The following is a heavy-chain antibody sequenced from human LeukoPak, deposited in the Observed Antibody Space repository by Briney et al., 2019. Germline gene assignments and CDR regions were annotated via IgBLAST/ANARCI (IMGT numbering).Heavy chain of an antibody. CDR2: IYYSGST. V-gene: IGHV4-59*01. Sequence: PSETLSLTCTVSGGSISSYYWSWIRQPPGKGLEGIGYIYYSGSTNYNPSLKSRVTISVDTSKHQFSLKLSSVTAADTAVYYCAREAGIVATTYFDYWGQGTLVTVSS. CDR1: GGSISSYY. J-gene: IGHJ4*02. CDR3: AREAGIVATTYFDY. D-gene: IGHD5-12*01.